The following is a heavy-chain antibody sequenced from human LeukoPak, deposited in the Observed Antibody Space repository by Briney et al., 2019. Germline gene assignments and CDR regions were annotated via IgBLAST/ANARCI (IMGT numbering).Heavy chain of an antibody. CDR1: GFVFSSYA. CDR3: AKVGLRLGGDY. CDR2: LSDSGGKT. V-gene: IGHV3-23*01. Sequence: PGGSLRLSCAASGFVFSSYAMSWVRQAPGKGLEWVSTLSDSGGKTYYADSVKGRFTISRDNSKNTLYLQMNSLRAEDTAVYYCAKVGLRLGGDYWGQGTLVTLSS. D-gene: IGHD4-17*01. J-gene: IGHJ4*02.